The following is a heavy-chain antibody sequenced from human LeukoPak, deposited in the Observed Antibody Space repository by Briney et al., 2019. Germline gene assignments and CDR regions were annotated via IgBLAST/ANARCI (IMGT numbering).Heavy chain of an antibody. V-gene: IGHV3-48*02. J-gene: IGHJ6*04. CDR1: GFTLSSYS. CDR2: ISSSSSTK. D-gene: IGHD3-3*01. Sequence: GGSLRLSGAASGFTLSSYSMNWVRQAPGKGLEWVSYISSSSSTKYYADSVKGRFTISRDNAKNSLYLQMNSLRDEDTAVYYCARDNYDFWSGYSAHMDVWGKGTTVTVSS. CDR3: ARDNYDFWSGYSAHMDV.